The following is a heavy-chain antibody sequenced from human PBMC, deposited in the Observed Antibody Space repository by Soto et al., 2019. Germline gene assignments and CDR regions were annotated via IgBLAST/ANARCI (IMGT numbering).Heavy chain of an antibody. CDR1: GGSVSSSSDY. Sequence: XEILSLNFTVSGGSVSSSSDYWGWIRQPPGKGLEWIGSIYYSGSTYYNPSLKSRVTISVDTSKNQFSLKLSSVTAADTAVYYCARERITMIVVVMDAFDIWGQGTMVTVSS. CDR2: IYYSGST. V-gene: IGHV4-39*01. D-gene: IGHD3-22*01. CDR3: ARERITMIVVVMDAFDI. J-gene: IGHJ3*02.